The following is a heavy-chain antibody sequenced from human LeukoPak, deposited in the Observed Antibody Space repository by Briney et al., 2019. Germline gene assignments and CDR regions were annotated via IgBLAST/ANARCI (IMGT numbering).Heavy chain of an antibody. CDR2: INHIGST. V-gene: IGHV4-34*01. D-gene: IGHD6-13*01. CDR3: ARNRRQQRAYYYGMDV. CDR1: GFTFSSYG. J-gene: IGHJ6*02. Sequence: LRLSCAASGFTFSSYGMHWIRQPPGKGLEWIGEINHIGSTNYNPSLKSRVTISVDTSKNQFSLKLSSVTAADTAVYYCARNRRQQRAYYYGMDVWGQGTTVTVSS.